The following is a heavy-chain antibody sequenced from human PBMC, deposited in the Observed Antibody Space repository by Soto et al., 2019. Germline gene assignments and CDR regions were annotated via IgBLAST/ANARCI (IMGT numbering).Heavy chain of an antibody. D-gene: IGHD3-10*01. Sequence: GESLKISCKGSGYSFTSYWIGWVRQMPGKGLEWMGIIYPGDSDTRYSPSFQGQVTISADKSISTAYLQWSSLKASDTAMYYCARHIECGELLSGDYYYYGMDVWGQGTTVTVSS. CDR2: IYPGDSDT. CDR3: ARHIECGELLSGDYYYYGMDV. CDR1: GYSFTSYW. J-gene: IGHJ6*02. V-gene: IGHV5-51*01.